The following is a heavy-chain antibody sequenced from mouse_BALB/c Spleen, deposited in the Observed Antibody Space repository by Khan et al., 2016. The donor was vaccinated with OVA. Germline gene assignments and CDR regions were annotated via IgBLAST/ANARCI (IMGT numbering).Heavy chain of an antibody. CDR3: ARDYWFAY. CDR1: GFTFSNYG. CDR2: ISSGATT. V-gene: IGHV5-6-5*01. Sequence: EVELVESGGGLVKPGGSLKLSCAASGFTFSNYGVSWVRQTPEKRLEWVASISSGATTYYPDSVTGRFTISRDNARNILYLQMSSLRSEYTAMYYCARDYWFAYWGQGTLVTVSA. J-gene: IGHJ3*01.